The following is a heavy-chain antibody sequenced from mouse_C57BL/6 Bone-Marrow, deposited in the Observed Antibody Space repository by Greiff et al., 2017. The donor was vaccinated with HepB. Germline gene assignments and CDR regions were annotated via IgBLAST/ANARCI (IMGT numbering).Heavy chain of an antibody. Sequence: QVQLKQSGPGLVAPSQSLSITCTVSGFSFTSYAISWVRQPPGKGLEWLGVIWTGGGTNYNSALKSRLSISKYNSKSQVFLKMNSLQTEDTARDYCDRNFGPFYYYGYFDYWGQGTTLTVSS. V-gene: IGHV2-9-1*01. CDR2: IWTGGGT. D-gene: IGHD1-1*01. CDR3: DRNFGPFYYYGYFDY. J-gene: IGHJ2*01. CDR1: GFSFTSYA.